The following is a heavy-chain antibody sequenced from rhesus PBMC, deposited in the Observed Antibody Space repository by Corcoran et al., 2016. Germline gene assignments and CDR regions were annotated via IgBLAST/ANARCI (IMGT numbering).Heavy chain of an antibody. V-gene: IGHV4S2*01. CDR1: GASISSNY. Sequence: QVQLQESGPGLVTPSEPLPLTCPVSGASISSNYWRRIRQAPGKGREWIGRIYGSGGRTAYNPSLKGRVTISIDTSKNQFSLKLSSVTAADTAVYYCAKDGFDYWGQGVLVTVSS. CDR3: AKDGFDY. J-gene: IGHJ4*01. CDR2: IYGSGGRT.